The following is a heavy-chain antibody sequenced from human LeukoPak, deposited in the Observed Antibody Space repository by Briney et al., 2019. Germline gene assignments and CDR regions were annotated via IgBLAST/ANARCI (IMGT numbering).Heavy chain of an antibody. CDR1: GYSISSGYY. Sequence: SETLSLTCTVSGYSISSGYYWGWIRQPPGKGLEWIGEIYHSGSTNYNPSLKSRVTISVDKSKNQFSLKLSSVTAADTAVYYCARGLKSMLDSSIGDYWGQGTLVTVSS. V-gene: IGHV4-38-2*02. D-gene: IGHD3-10*02. J-gene: IGHJ4*02. CDR3: ARGLKSMLDSSIGDY. CDR2: IYHSGST.